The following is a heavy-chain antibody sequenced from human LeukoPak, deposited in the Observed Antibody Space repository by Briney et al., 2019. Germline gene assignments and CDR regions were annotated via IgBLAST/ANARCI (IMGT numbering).Heavy chain of an antibody. J-gene: IGHJ5*02. D-gene: IGHD6-13*01. CDR3: ARGDSSSGINWFDP. V-gene: IGHV3-53*01. CDR2: IYSGGST. CDR1: GFTFSSNY. Sequence: GGSLRLSCAASGFTFSSNYMSWVRQAPGKGLEWVSVIYSGGSTYYADSVKGRFTISRDNSKNTLCLQMNSLRAEDTAVYYCARGDSSSGINWFDPWGQGTLVTVSS.